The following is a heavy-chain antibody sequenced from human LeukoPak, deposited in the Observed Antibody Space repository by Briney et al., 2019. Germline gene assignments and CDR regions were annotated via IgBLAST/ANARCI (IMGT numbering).Heavy chain of an antibody. CDR3: ARDLSDIAVAGMRYYFDY. CDR1: GFTVSSNY. V-gene: IGHV3-66*02. Sequence: GGSLRLSCAASGFTVSSNYMSWVRQAPGKGLEWVSVIYSGGSTYYADSVKGRFTISRDNSKNTLYLQMNSLRAEDTAVYYCARDLSDIAVAGMRYYFDYWGQRTLVTVSS. CDR2: IYSGGST. D-gene: IGHD6-19*01. J-gene: IGHJ4*02.